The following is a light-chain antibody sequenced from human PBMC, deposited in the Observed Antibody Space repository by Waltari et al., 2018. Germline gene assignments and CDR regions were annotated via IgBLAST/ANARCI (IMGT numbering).Light chain of an antibody. CDR3: GAWDSSLGVGV. CDR1: TPNIGNNY. CDR2: EGY. Sequence: QSVLTQPPSVSAAPGQKVSISCPGSTPNIGNNYVSWYQQFPGTAPKLLIYEGYRRPSGIPDRFSGAKSGASATLDITGLQTGDEADYYCGAWDSSLGVGVLGGGTRVTVL. V-gene: IGLV1-51*01. J-gene: IGLJ3*02.